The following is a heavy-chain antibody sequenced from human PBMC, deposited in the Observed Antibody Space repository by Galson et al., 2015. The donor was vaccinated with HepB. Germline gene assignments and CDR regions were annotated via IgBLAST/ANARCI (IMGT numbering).Heavy chain of an antibody. CDR2: IYYSGST. CDR1: GGSVGSGSYY. V-gene: IGHV4-61*01. Sequence: SETLSLTCTVSGGSVGSGSYYWSWIRQPPGKGLEWIGYIYYSGSTNYNPSLKSRVTISVDTSKNQFPLKLSSVTAADTAVYYCARQTYYDFWSGYYSDYWGQGTLVTVSS. J-gene: IGHJ4*02. D-gene: IGHD3-3*01. CDR3: ARQTYYDFWSGYYSDY.